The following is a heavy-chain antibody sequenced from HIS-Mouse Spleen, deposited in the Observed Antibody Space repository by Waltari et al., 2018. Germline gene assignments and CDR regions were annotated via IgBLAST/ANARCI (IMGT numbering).Heavy chain of an antibody. CDR1: GFTFSSYA. V-gene: IGHV3-23*01. J-gene: IGHJ4*02. D-gene: IGHD3-10*01. CDR2: ISGSGGST. CDR3: AQNYYGSGSYYY. Sequence: EVQLLESGGGLVPPGGSLRLSCAASGFTFSSYAMSWVRQAPGKGLGWVSAISGSGGSTYYVDSVKGRFTISRDNSKNTLYLQMNSLRAEDTAVYYCAQNYYGSGSYYYWGQGTLVTVSS.